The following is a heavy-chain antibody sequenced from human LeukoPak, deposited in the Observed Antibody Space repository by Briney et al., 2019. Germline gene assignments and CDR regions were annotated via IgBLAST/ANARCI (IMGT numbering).Heavy chain of an antibody. V-gene: IGHV3-23*01. D-gene: IGHD5-12*01. Sequence: GGSLRLSCAASGFTFSTYAMSWVRQAPRKGLEWVSAISDGGGTTYYADSVKGRFTISRDNSKNTLYLQMNSLRAEDTAVYYCAKDRHDSGYDGGCIFDYWGQGTLVTVSS. J-gene: IGHJ4*02. CDR3: AKDRHDSGYDGGCIFDY. CDR1: GFTFSTYA. CDR2: ISDGGGTT.